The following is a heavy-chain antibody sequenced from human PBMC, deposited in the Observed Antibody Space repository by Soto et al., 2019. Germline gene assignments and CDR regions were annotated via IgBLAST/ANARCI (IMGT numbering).Heavy chain of an antibody. V-gene: IGHV1-69*12. D-gene: IGHD5-18*01. J-gene: IGHJ4*02. CDR3: ARGATHVDTAMVRHSYYFDY. CDR2: IIPIFGTA. CDR1: GGTFSSYA. Sequence: QVQLVQSGAEVKEPGSSVKVSCKASGGTFSSYAISWVRQAPGQGLEWMGGIIPIFGTANYAQKFQGRVTITADESTSTAYMELSSLRSEDTAVYYCARGATHVDTAMVRHSYYFDYWGQGTLVTVSS.